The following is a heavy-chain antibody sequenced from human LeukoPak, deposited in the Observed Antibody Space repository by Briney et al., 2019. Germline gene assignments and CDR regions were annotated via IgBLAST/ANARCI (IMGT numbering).Heavy chain of an antibody. CDR1: GHTFTSYD. V-gene: IGHV1-8*03. J-gene: IGHJ4*02. Sequence: GASAKVSCKASGHTFTSYDINWVRQATGQGLEWMGWMNPNSGKTGYAQKFQGRVTITRNTSISTAYMELSSLRSEDTAVYYCARDYGGNHDLDYWGQGTLVNVSS. CDR2: MNPNSGKT. D-gene: IGHD4-23*01. CDR3: ARDYGGNHDLDY.